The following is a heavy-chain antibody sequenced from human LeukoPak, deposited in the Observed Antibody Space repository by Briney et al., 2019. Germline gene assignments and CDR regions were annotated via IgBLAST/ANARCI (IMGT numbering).Heavy chain of an antibody. CDR1: GYTFTSYD. D-gene: IGHD3-3*01. CDR2: MNPNSGNT. J-gene: IGHJ6*03. Sequence: GASVKVSCKASGYTFTSYDINWVRQATGQGLEGMGWMNPNSGNTGYAQKFQGRVTITRNTSISTAYMELSSLRSEDTAVYYCARVATSPLYYDFWSGYRRGSYYYYMDVWGKGTTVTVSS. CDR3: ARVATSPLYYDFWSGYRRGSYYYYMDV. V-gene: IGHV1-8*03.